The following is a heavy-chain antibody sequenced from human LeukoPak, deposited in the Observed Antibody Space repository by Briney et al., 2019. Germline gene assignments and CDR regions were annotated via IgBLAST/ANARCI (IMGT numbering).Heavy chain of an antibody. CDR2: ISYDGSNK. V-gene: IGHV3-30-3*01. Sequence: GGSLRLSCAASGFTFSSYAMHWVRQAPGKGLEWVAVISYDGSNKYYADSVEGRFTISRDNSKNTLYLQMNSLRAEDTAVYYCAREASWGQGTLVTVSS. CDR3: AREAS. CDR1: GFTFSSYA. J-gene: IGHJ5*02.